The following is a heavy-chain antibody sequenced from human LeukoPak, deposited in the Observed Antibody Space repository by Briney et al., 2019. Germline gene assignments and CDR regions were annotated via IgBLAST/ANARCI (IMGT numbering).Heavy chain of an antibody. J-gene: IGHJ4*02. CDR3: ARGSLAAAGTTDY. V-gene: IGHV3-13*01. CDR2: IGTAGDT. Sequence: GGSLRLSCAASGFTFSSYDMHWVRHATGKGLEWVSAIGTAGDTYYPGSVKGRFTISIENAKNSLYLQLNSLRAGDTAVYYCARGSLAAAGTTDYWCQGPLVPVSS. D-gene: IGHD6-13*01. CDR1: GFTFSSYD.